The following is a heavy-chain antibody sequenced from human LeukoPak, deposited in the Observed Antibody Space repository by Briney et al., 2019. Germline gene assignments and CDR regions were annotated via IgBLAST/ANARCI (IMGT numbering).Heavy chain of an antibody. D-gene: IGHD5-24*01. CDR2: IYYSGST. J-gene: IGHJ4*02. CDR3: ARFGEMATIIDY. Sequence: SETLSLTCTASGGSISSYYWSWIRQPPGKGLEWIGYIYYSGSTNYNPSLKSRVTISVDTSKNQFSLKLSSVTAADTAVYYCARFGEMATIIDYWGQGTLVTVSS. V-gene: IGHV4-59*01. CDR1: GGSISSYY.